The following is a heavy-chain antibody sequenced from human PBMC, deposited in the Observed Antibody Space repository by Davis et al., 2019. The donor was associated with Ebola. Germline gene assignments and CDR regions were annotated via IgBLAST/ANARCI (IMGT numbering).Heavy chain of an antibody. CDR3: ARHMTARFYFDY. CDR2: IYPGDSDT. D-gene: IGHD6-6*01. J-gene: IGHJ4*02. V-gene: IGHV5-51*01. CDR1: GYRFTTYW. Sequence: KVSCKGSGYRFTTYWIGWVRQRPGKGLEWMGIIYPGDSDTRYSPSFQGQVTISADKSISTAYLQWSSLKASDTAMYYCARHMTARFYFDYWGQGTLVTVSS.